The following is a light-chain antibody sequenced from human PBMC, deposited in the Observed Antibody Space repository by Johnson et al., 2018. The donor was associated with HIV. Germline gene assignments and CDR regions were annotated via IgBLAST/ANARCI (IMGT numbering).Light chain of an antibody. CDR3: GTWVISLSAKV. V-gene: IGLV1-51*02. CDR1: SSNIGNNF. Sequence: QLVLTQPPSVSAAPGQKVTISCSGSSSNIGNNFVSWYQQFPGTAPKLLIYENNKRPSGIPDRFSGSKSGTSATLGITGLQTGDEADYYCGTWVISLSAKVLGSGTKVTV. CDR2: ENN. J-gene: IGLJ1*01.